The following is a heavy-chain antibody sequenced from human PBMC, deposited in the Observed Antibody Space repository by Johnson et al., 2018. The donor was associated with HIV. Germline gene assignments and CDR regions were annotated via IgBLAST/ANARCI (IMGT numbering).Heavy chain of an antibody. CDR1: GFTFSSYG. V-gene: IGHV3-33*06. J-gene: IGHJ3*02. CDR3: AKDEGSAGTDAFDI. CDR2: IWYDGSKK. D-gene: IGHD1-14*01. Sequence: QVQLVESGGGVVQPGRSLRLSCAASGFTFSSYGMHWVRQAPGKGLEWVAVIWYDGSKKHYADSVKGRFTISRDNSKNTLYLQMNSLRAEDTAVYYCAKDEGSAGTDAFDIWGQGTRVTVSS.